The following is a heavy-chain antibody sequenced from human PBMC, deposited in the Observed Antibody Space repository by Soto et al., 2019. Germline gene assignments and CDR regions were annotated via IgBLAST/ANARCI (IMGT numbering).Heavy chain of an antibody. J-gene: IGHJ4*02. D-gene: IGHD3-22*01. V-gene: IGHV1-69*13. CDR2: IIPILGTA. CDR3: ASNYYDSSGYYYVVDY. Sequence: SVKVSCKASGGTFSSYAISWVRQAPGQGLEWMGGIIPILGTANYAQKFQGRVTITADESTSTAYMELSSLRSEDTAVYYCASNYYDSSGYYYVVDYWGQGTLVTVSS. CDR1: GGTFSSYA.